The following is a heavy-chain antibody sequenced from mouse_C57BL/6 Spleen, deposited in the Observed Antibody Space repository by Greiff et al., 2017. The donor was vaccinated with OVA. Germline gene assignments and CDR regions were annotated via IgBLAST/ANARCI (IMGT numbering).Heavy chain of an antibody. D-gene: IGHD2-5*01. V-gene: IGHV2-3*01. Sequence: VQRVESGPGLVAPSQSLSITCTVSGFSLTSYGVSWVRQPPGKGLEWLGVIWGDGSTNYHSALISRLSISTDNSKSQVFLKLNSLQTDDTATYYCARGGSNNQYYAMDYWGQGTSVTVSS. J-gene: IGHJ4*01. CDR3: ARGGSNNQYYAMDY. CDR1: GFSLTSYG. CDR2: IWGDGST.